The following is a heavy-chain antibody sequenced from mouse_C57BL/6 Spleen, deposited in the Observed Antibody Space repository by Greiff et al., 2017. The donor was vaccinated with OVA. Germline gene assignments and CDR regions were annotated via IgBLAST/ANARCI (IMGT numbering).Heavy chain of an antibody. Sequence: EVQVVESEGGLVQPGSSMKLSCTASGFTFSDYYMAWVRQVPEKGLEWVANINYDGSSTYYLDSLKSRFIISRDNAKNILYLQMSSLKSEDTATYYCARWSGYGSSYDYAMDYWGQGTSVTVSS. CDR1: GFTFSDYY. J-gene: IGHJ4*01. CDR2: INYDGSST. V-gene: IGHV5-16*01. D-gene: IGHD1-1*01. CDR3: ARWSGYGSSYDYAMDY.